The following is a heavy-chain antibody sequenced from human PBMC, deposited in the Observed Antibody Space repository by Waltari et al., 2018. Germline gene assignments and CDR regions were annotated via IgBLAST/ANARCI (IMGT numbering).Heavy chain of an antibody. D-gene: IGHD2-15*01. CDR2: IYTSGTT. CDR1: GGSISSYY. V-gene: IGHV4-59*01. J-gene: IGHJ3*02. CDR3: ARDRYCSGGSCYGGGGAFDI. Sequence: QVQLQESGPGLVKPSETLSLTCTVSGGSISSYYWSWIRQPPWKGLEWIGYIYTSGTTNNNPSLKSRVTISVDTYKNQFSLKLSSVTAADTAVYYCARDRYCSGGSCYGGGGAFDIWGQGTMVTVSS.